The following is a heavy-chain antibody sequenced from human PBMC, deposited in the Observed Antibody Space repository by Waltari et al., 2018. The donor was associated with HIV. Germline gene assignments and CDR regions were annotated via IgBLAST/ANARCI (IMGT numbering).Heavy chain of an antibody. CDR1: GASISSSSYY. V-gene: IGHV4-39*01. CDR2: MYYSGST. Sequence: QLQLQESGPGLVKLSETLSLTCTVSGASISSSSYYWGWIRQPPGEGLEWIGSMYYSGSTYYNPSRKSRVSISVATSKNQFSLKLSSVTAADTAVYYCARHRGESVSDAFDMWGQGTMVTVSS. J-gene: IGHJ3*02. D-gene: IGHD2-8*01. CDR3: ARHRGESVSDAFDM.